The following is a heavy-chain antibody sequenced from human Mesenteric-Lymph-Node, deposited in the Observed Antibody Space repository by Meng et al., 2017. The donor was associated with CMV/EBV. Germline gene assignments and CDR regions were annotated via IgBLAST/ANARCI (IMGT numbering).Heavy chain of an antibody. CDR3: AKSSRYMVWGVTLDF. V-gene: IGHV3-30-3*02. CDR2: ISCHGSNT. J-gene: IGHJ4*02. D-gene: IGHD3-10*01. CDR1: GFIFSDCA. Sequence: GESLKISCAASGFIFSDCAIHWVRQAPGKGLEWVAVISCHGSNTYYAESVKGRFTISRDNSKNTLYMQMNSLRIEDMALYYCAKSSRYMVWGVTLDFWGQGTLVTVSS.